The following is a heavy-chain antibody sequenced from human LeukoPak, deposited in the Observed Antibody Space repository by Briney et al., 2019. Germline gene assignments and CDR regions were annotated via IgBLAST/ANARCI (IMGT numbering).Heavy chain of an antibody. CDR3: ARKSIAVAGRKPYDS. Sequence: SETLSLTCAVYGGSFSGYYWSWIRQPPGRGLEWIGEIDHSGRTNSNAPLKSRVTISVDMSKNQFSLRLSSVTAADTAVYYCARKSIAVAGRKPYDSWDQGSLVTVSS. CDR1: GGSFSGYY. J-gene: IGHJ4*02. D-gene: IGHD6-13*01. CDR2: IDHSGRT. V-gene: IGHV4-34*01.